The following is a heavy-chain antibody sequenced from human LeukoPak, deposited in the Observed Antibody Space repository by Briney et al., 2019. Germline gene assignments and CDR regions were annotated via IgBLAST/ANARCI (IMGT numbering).Heavy chain of an antibody. V-gene: IGHV3-7*03. CDR1: GFTFNSYW. Sequence: PGGSLRLSCEASGFTFNSYWMIWVRQAPGKGLEWVANINPDGSGKYYVDSVKGRFTISRDNSKNTLYLQMNSLRAEDTAVYYCAKPYNWNPPGYFDYWGQGTLVTVSS. CDR3: AKPYNWNPPGYFDY. D-gene: IGHD1-20*01. J-gene: IGHJ4*02. CDR2: INPDGSGK.